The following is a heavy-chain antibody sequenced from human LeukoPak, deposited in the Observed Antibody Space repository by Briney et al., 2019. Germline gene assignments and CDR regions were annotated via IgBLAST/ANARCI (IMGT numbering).Heavy chain of an antibody. CDR3: AATVVTPTDPPLYYFDY. V-gene: IGHV1-18*01. CDR2: ISAYNGNT. J-gene: IGHJ4*02. D-gene: IGHD4-23*01. CDR1: GYTFTSYA. Sequence: ASVKVSCKASGYTFTSYAMNWVRQAPGQGLEWMGWISAYNGNTNYAQKLQGRVTMTTDTSTSTAYMELRSLRSDDTAVYYCAATVVTPTDPPLYYFDYWGQGTLVTVSS.